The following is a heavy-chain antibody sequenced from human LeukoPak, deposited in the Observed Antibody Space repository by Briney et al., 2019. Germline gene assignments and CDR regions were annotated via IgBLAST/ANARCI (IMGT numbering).Heavy chain of an antibody. CDR3: ARQRGYNYTGERGYFDY. CDR2: INYGGST. CDR1: EMSFSAYY. Sequence: SETLSLTCAVSEMSFSAYYWNWIRQSPGKGLEWIGEINYGGSTKYTPSLEGRGTILIDTSKNQFSLKLSSVTAADTAVYYCARQRGYNYTGERGYFDYWGQGTLVTVSS. V-gene: IGHV4-34*01. D-gene: IGHD5-18*01. J-gene: IGHJ4*02.